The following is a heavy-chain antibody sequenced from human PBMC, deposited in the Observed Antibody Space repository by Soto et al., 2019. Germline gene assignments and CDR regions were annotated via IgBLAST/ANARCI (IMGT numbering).Heavy chain of an antibody. CDR2: ISDSGDST. CDR1: GFTFSTYA. D-gene: IGHD3-9*01. V-gene: IGHV3-23*01. CDR3: AKDGQFDWLSVL. J-gene: IGHJ4*02. Sequence: EVQLLESGGGLVQPGGSLRLSCAASGFTFSTYAMSWVRQAPGKVLEWVSSISDSGDSTYYADSVKGRFTISRDNSKNTLYLQMNSLRVEDTAVYYCAKDGQFDWLSVLWGKGTLVTVSS.